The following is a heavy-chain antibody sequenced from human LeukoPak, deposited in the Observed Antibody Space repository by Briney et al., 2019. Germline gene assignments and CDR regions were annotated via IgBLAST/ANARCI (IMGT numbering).Heavy chain of an antibody. D-gene: IGHD3-10*01. CDR1: GFTFSSYS. Sequence: PGGSLSLSCAASGFTFSSYSMNWVCQAPGKGLEWVSSISSSSSYIYYADSVKGRFTISRDNAKNSLYLQMNSLRAEDTAVYYCARDSLWFGELFDYWGQGTLVTVSS. V-gene: IGHV3-21*01. CDR2: ISSSSSYI. J-gene: IGHJ4*02. CDR3: ARDSLWFGELFDY.